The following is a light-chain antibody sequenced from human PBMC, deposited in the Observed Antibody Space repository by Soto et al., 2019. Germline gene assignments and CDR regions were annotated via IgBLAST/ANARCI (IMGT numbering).Light chain of an antibody. CDR1: SSDVGGYNY. J-gene: IGLJ2*01. Sequence: QSALSQPPSASGSPGQSVTISCTGTSSDVGGYNYVSWYQQHPGKAPKLMIYEVSKRPSGVPDRFSGSKSGNTASLTVSGLQADDDSDYYCSSYAGSNTVVFGEGTKLPVL. CDR3: SSYAGSNTVV. CDR2: EVS. V-gene: IGLV2-8*01.